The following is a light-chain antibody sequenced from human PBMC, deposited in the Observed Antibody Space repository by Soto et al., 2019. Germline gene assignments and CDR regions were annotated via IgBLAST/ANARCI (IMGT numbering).Light chain of an antibody. V-gene: IGLV2-8*01. Sequence: QSVLTQPPSASGSPGQSVTISCTGTSSDVGAYNYVSWYQQHPGKAPKLMIYEVSKRPSGVPDRFSGSKSGNTAPLTVSGLQAEDEADYYCSSYAGSNNFFYVLGTGTKVTVL. CDR2: EVS. CDR1: SSDVGAYNY. CDR3: SSYAGSNNFFYV. J-gene: IGLJ1*01.